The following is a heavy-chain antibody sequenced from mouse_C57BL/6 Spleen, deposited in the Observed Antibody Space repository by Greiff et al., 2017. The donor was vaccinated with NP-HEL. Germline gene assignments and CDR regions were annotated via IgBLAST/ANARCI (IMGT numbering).Heavy chain of an antibody. Sequence: VHVKQSGAELVKPGASVKLSCTASGFNIKDYYMHWVKQRTEQGLEWIGRIDPEDGETKYAPKFQGKATITADTSSNTAYLQLSSLTSGDTAVYYCARNYGSSLWYFDVWGTGTTVTVSS. D-gene: IGHD1-1*01. CDR1: GFNIKDYY. V-gene: IGHV14-2*01. J-gene: IGHJ1*03. CDR2: IDPEDGET. CDR3: ARNYGSSLWYFDV.